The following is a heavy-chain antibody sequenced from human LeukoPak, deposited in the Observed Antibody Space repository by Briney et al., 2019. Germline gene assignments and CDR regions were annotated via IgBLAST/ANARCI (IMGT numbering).Heavy chain of an antibody. CDR2: INPDSGAT. D-gene: IGHD3-10*01. V-gene: IGHV1-2*02. CDR3: AREIWFFDS. J-gene: IGHJ5*01. CDR1: GYTFTGNF. Sequence: ASVKVSCKASGYTFTGNFMHWVRQAPGQGLEWMGWINPDSGATEYAQRFQGRVTLTSDTSVSTAYMELTSLKSDDTAVCFCAREIWFFDSWGQGTLVTVSS.